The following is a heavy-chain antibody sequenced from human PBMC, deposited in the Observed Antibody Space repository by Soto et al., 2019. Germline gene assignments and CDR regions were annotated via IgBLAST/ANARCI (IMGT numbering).Heavy chain of an antibody. J-gene: IGHJ5*02. CDR2: IIPIFGTA. CDR3: ARVYPQLDYGGMGKFDP. V-gene: IGHV1-69*13. D-gene: IGHD4-17*01. Sequence: GASVKVSCKASGGTFSSYAISWVRQAPGQGLEWMGGIIPIFGTANYAQKFQGRVTITADESTSTAYMELSSLRSEDTAVYYCARVYPQLDYGGMGKFDPWGQGTLVTVSS. CDR1: GGTFSSYA.